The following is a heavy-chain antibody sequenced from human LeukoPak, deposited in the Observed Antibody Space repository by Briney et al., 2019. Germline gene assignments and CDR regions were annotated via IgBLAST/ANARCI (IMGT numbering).Heavy chain of an antibody. J-gene: IGHJ4*02. Sequence: PGGSLRLSCAASGFTFSSYSMNWVRQAPGKGLEWVSYISSSSSTIYYADSVKGRFTISRDNAKNSLHLQMNSLRAEDTAVYYCAREAVYCSSTSCYGGYSSSSGRAYWGQGTLVTVSS. CDR3: AREAVYCSSTSCYGGYSSSSGRAY. D-gene: IGHD2-2*01. CDR1: GFTFSSYS. V-gene: IGHV3-48*01. CDR2: ISSSSSTI.